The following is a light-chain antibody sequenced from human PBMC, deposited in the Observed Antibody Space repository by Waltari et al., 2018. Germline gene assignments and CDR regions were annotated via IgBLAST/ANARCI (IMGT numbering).Light chain of an antibody. V-gene: IGKV1-39*01. CDR1: QSITSY. CDR2: AAS. CDR3: QQSYSTPPT. J-gene: IGKJ1*01. Sequence: DIQMTQSPSSLSASVGDRVTITCRASQSITSYLKWYQQKPGKAPKVLNYAASSLQSGVPTRFSGSGSGTDFTLTISSLQPEDFATYYCQQSYSTPPTFGQGTKVEIK.